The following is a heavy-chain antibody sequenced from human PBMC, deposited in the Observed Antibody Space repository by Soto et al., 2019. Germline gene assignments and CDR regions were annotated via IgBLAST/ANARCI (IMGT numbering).Heavy chain of an antibody. Sequence: PSVKVSCKASGGTFSSYAISWVRQAPGQGLEWMGGIIPIFGTANYAQKFQGRVTITADESTSTAYMELSSLRSEDTAVYYCARARGDSSGYYSVDPFDIWGQGRMVTVSS. CDR2: IIPIFGTA. V-gene: IGHV1-69*13. CDR1: GGTFSSYA. J-gene: IGHJ3*02. D-gene: IGHD3-22*01. CDR3: ARARGDSSGYYSVDPFDI.